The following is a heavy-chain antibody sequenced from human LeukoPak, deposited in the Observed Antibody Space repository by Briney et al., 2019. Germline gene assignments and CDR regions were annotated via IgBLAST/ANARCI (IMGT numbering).Heavy chain of an antibody. D-gene: IGHD3-9*01. CDR3: ARAGFGDILTGYIH. CDR1: GGTFSSYA. J-gene: IGHJ4*02. V-gene: IGHV1-69*04. Sequence: ASVKVSCKASGGTFSSYAISWVRQAPGQGLEWMGRIIPILGIANYAQKFQGRVTITADKSTSTAYMELGSLRSEDTAVYYCARAGFGDILTGYIHWGQGTLVTVSS. CDR2: IIPILGIA.